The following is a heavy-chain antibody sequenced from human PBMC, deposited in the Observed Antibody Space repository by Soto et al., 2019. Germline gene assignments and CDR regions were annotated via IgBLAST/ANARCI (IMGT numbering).Heavy chain of an antibody. Sequence: EVQLLESGGGLVQPGGSLRLSCAASGFTFNNCAMSWVRQSPGKGLEWVSAVSGGGGDTYYADSVKGRFTISRDNFKNTLDLQMNSLRADDTAIYFCARCTVDTIVSSGWCHWFGPWGQGALVTVSS. D-gene: IGHD6-19*01. CDR2: VSGGGGDT. CDR3: ARCTVDTIVSSGWCHWFGP. J-gene: IGHJ5*02. CDR1: GFTFNNCA. V-gene: IGHV3-23*01.